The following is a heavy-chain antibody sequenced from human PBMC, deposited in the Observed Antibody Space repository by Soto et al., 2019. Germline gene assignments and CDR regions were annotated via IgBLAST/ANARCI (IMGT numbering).Heavy chain of an antibody. D-gene: IGHD5-18*01. CDR2: IIPSFGTA. Sequence: QVQLVQSGAEVKKPGSSVKVSCTASGGTFSTYAISWVRQAPGQGLEWMGGIIPSFGTANYAQKFQGRVTITAEEATSTAYMEVSSLRSGDTAVYYWATEGWGDTAIVSHDAFDIWGQGTMVTVSS. V-gene: IGHV1-69*01. J-gene: IGHJ3*02. CDR3: ATEGWGDTAIVSHDAFDI. CDR1: GGTFSTYA.